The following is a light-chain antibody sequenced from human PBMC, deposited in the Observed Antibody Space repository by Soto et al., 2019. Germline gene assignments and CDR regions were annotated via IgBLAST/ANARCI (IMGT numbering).Light chain of an antibody. CDR2: DAS. CDR3: QQYDDYPLT. J-gene: IGKJ4*01. Sequence: DIQITQSPSTLSASVGDRVTITCRASQSIKNWLAWYQQKPGTAPKFLIYDASTLESGVPSRFSGSGSGTEFTLTISSLQADDFATYFCQQYDDYPLTFGGGTKVEIK. V-gene: IGKV1-5*01. CDR1: QSIKNW.